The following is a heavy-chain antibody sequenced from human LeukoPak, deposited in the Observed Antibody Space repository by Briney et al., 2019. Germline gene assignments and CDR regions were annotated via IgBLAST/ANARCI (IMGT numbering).Heavy chain of an antibody. CDR3: ARENLEYGDYAIDY. J-gene: IGHJ4*02. Sequence: GGSLRLSCAASGFIFTKYDMHWVRHVAGRGLERVSGIDRDGVTYYSDSVKGRFTMSRENGENSVYLQLNSLRAGDTAVYFCARENLEYGDYAIDYWGQGILVTVSS. V-gene: IGHV3-13*01. CDR1: GFIFTKYD. CDR2: IDRDGVT. D-gene: IGHD4-17*01.